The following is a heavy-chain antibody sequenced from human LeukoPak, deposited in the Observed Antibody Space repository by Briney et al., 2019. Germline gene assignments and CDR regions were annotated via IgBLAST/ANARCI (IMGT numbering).Heavy chain of an antibody. CDR3: ARGEGVFDY. CDR1: GGSISSYY. Sequence: SETLSLTCTVSGGSISSYYWSWIRQPPGKGLEWIGYIYYSGSTNYNPSLESRVTISVDTSKNQFSLKLSSVTAADTAVYYCARGEGVFDYWGQGTLVTVSS. CDR2: IYYSGST. D-gene: IGHD1-26*01. V-gene: IGHV4-59*01. J-gene: IGHJ4*02.